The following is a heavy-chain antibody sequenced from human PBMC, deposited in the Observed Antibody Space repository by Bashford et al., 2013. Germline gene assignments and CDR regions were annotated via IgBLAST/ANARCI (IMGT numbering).Heavy chain of an antibody. CDR3: ARNIQDWFDP. J-gene: IGHJ5*02. CDR1: GGSINSYY. D-gene: IGHD2/OR15-2a*01. CDR2: IYGSGNT. Sequence: SETLSLTCAVSGGSINSYYWSWIRQSAGEGLEWMGRIYGSGNTNYNPSLKSRITMSVDTSRNQVSLKLRSVTAADTAVYYCARNIQDWFDPVGPGNPGHRLL. V-gene: IGHV4-59*10.